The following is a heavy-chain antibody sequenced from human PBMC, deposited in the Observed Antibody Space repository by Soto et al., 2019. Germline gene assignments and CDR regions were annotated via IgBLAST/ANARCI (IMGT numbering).Heavy chain of an antibody. CDR1: GGSISSYY. CDR3: ARHGYSSSWVRSDAFDI. J-gene: IGHJ3*02. CDR2: IYYSGST. V-gene: IGHV4-59*08. D-gene: IGHD6-13*01. Sequence: NPSETLSLTCTVSGGSISSYYWSWIRQPPGKGLEWIGYIYYSGSTNYNPSLKSRVTISVDTPKNQFSLKLSSVTAADTAVYYCARHGYSSSWVRSDAFDIWGQGTMVTVSS.